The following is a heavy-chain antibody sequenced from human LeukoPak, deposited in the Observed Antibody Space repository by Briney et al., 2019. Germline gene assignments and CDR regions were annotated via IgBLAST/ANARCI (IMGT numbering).Heavy chain of an antibody. J-gene: IGHJ4*02. CDR3: ARGGLRPSFGYFDY. D-gene: IGHD5/OR15-5a*01. V-gene: IGHV3-66*02. CDR2: IYSGGSI. Sequence: QAGGSMRLSCAASGFTVSSNYMSWVRQAPGKGLEWVSVIYSGGSIYYADSVKGRFTISRDNSENTLYLQMNSLRADDTAVYYCARGGLRPSFGYFDYWGQGTLVTVSS. CDR1: GFTVSSNY.